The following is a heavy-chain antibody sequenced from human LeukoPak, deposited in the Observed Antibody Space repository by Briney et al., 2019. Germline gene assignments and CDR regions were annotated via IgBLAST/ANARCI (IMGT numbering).Heavy chain of an antibody. CDR1: GGSFSGHY. J-gene: IGHJ6*02. D-gene: IGHD6-19*01. V-gene: IGHV4-34*01. Sequence: SETLSLTCAVNGGSFSGHYWTWIRQSPGKGLEWIGEVNHSGSTNYNPSLKSRVTISVDTSKNQFSLKLISVTAAEAAVYYCARKSGRSGGPNQIYYYYGLDVWGQGTTVIVSS. CDR2: VNHSGST. CDR3: ARKSGRSGGPNQIYYYYGLDV.